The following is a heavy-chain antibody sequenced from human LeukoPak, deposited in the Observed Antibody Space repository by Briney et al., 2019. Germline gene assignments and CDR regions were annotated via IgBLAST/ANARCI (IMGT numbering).Heavy chain of an antibody. CDR3: AREVYYGSGSYGAFDI. CDR2: IYSGGST. J-gene: IGHJ3*02. CDR1: GFTVSSNY. V-gene: IGHV3-66*01. Sequence: GGSLRLPCAASGFTVSSNYMSWVRQAPGKGLEWVSVIYSGGSTYYADSVKGRFTISRDNSKNTLYLQMNSLRAEDTAVYYCAREVYYGSGSYGAFDIWGQGTMVTVSS. D-gene: IGHD3-10*01.